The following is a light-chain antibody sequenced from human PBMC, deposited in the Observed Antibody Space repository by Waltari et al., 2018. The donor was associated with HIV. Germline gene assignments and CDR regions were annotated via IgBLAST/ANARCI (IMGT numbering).Light chain of an antibody. CDR3: QSADTRNTYPPRV. CDR2: KHA. CDR1: VWSLQC. J-gene: IGLJ3*02. V-gene: IGLV3-25*03. Sequence: SYQLTHPPSVSVSPGLPAGSTCSDHVWSLQCARWFPQKPGQAPVMVIYKHAKRPSGIPERFSGTSSGTTVTLTISGVQAEDEGDYYCQSADTRNTYPPRVFGGGTRLTVL.